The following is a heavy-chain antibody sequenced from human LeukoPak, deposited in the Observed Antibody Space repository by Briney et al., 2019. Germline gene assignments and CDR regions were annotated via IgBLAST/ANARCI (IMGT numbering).Heavy chain of an antibody. V-gene: IGHV3-23*01. CDR2: ISGSDGST. D-gene: IGHD2-15*01. J-gene: IGHJ4*02. CDR3: AKDRGYSSGFDY. CDR1: GFTFNSYA. Sequence: GGSLRLSCAASGFTFNSYAMSWVRQPPGKGLEWVSSISGSDGSTYYADSAKGRFTISRDNPKNTVYLEMNSLRADDTAVYYCAKDRGYSSGFDYWGQGTLVTVSS.